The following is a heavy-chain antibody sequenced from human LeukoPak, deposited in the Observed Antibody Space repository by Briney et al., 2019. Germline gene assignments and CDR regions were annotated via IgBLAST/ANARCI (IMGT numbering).Heavy chain of an antibody. CDR3: ARDRKYSDAFDI. Sequence: PGGSLRLSCAASGFTFSSYSMNWVRQAPGKGLEWASSISSSSSYIYYADSVKGRFTISRDNAKNSLYLQMNSLRAEDTAVYYCARDRKYSDAFDIRGQGTMVTVSS. V-gene: IGHV3-21*01. D-gene: IGHD2-21*01. CDR2: ISSSSSYI. CDR1: GFTFSSYS. J-gene: IGHJ3*02.